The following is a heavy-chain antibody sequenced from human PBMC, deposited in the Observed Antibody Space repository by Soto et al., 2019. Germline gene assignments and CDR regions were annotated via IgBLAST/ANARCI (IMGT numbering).Heavy chain of an antibody. J-gene: IGHJ4*02. CDR2: ISTNGGTT. CDR1: GFTFSNYA. Sequence: EVQLVESGGDLVQPGGSLRLSCAGSGFTFSNYAMHWVRQAPGKGLEYVSAISTNGGTTYYADSVKGRFTISRANSKNTLYLQMGSLRPEDMAVYYCARSGYQSDYWGMGTLVTVSS. V-gene: IGHV3-64*07. CDR3: ARSGYQSDY. D-gene: IGHD3-3*01.